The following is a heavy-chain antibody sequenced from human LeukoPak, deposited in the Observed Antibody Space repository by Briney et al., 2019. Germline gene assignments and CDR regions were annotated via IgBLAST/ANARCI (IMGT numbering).Heavy chain of an antibody. CDR2: ISYRGST. Sequence: SETLSLTCTVSGGSISSYHWSWTRQPPGKGLEWIGYISYRGSTNYNPSLKSRVTMSVDTSKNQFSLKLSSVTAADAAVYYCARYVTGSGWYFDLWGRGTLVTVSS. J-gene: IGHJ2*01. CDR1: GGSISSYH. D-gene: IGHD2-21*02. CDR3: ARYVTGSGWYFDL. V-gene: IGHV4-59*08.